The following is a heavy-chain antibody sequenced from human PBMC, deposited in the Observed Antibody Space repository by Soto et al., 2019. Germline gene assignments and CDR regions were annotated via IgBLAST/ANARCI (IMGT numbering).Heavy chain of an antibody. Sequence: LSLTCTVSGGSISSYYWSWIRQPAGTGLEWIGRIYTSGSTNYNPSLKSRVTMSVDTSKNQFSLKLSSVTAADTAVYYGAMYSSSWNKNWFDPGGQGTLVTVSS. CDR2: IYTSGST. J-gene: IGHJ5*02. CDR3: AMYSSSWNKNWFDP. CDR1: GGSISSYY. D-gene: IGHD6-13*01. V-gene: IGHV4-4*07.